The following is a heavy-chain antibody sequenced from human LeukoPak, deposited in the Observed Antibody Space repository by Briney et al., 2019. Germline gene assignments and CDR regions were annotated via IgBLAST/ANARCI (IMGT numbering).Heavy chain of an antibody. D-gene: IGHD2-21*02. J-gene: IGHJ4*02. CDR1: GFSFSTYS. CDR2: ISTHGGST. Sequence: PGGSLRLSCSVSGFSFSTYSMHWVSHAPGKGLEYGSAISTHGGSTYYADSVKGRFTISRDNSKNTVYLQMSSLRAEDTAVYYCVKDGLAFCGGDCYFDYWGQGTLVTVSS. CDR3: VKDGLAFCGGDCYFDY. V-gene: IGHV3-64D*06.